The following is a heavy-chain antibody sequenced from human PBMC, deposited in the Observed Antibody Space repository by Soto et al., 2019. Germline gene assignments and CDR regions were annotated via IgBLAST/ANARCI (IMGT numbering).Heavy chain of an antibody. J-gene: IGHJ5*02. Sequence: EVQLVESGGGLVKPGGSLRLSCAASGFTFSSYSMNWVRQAPGKGLEWVSSISSSSSYIYYADSVKGRFTISRDNDQNSLDLKMNSLRAEDTAVYYCARDLHADGDYRSWFDPWSQGTLVTFSS. CDR2: ISSSSSYI. CDR3: ARDLHADGDYRSWFDP. CDR1: GFTFSSYS. V-gene: IGHV3-21*01. D-gene: IGHD4-17*01.